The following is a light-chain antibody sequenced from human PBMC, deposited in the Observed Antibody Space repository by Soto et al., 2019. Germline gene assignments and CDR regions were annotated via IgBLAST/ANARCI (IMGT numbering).Light chain of an antibody. Sequence: EIVLTQSPGTLSLSPGEEATLSCRASQSVDSNYVAWYQQKPGQTPRLIIYGASGRADGIPHRFSGSGFGTDFTLTISKVEPEDFAVYYCQQYGTPRSVTFDQGTRLDI. V-gene: IGKV3-20*01. CDR3: QQYGTPRSVT. J-gene: IGKJ5*01. CDR2: GAS. CDR1: QSVDSNY.